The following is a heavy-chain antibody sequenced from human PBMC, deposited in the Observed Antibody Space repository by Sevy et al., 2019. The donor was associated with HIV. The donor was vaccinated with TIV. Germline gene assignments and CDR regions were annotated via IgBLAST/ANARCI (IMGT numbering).Heavy chain of an antibody. D-gene: IGHD2-15*01. J-gene: IGHJ6*02. CDR1: GDSVSSNSAA. CDR3: ARADSLIGYCSGGSCYEYYYGMDV. V-gene: IGHV6-1*01. Sequence: SQTLSLTCAISGDSVSSNSAAWNWIRQSPSRGLEWLGRTYYRSKWYNDYAVSVKSRITINPDTSKNQFSLQLNSVTPEDTAVYYCARADSLIGYCSGGSCYEYYYGMDVWCQGTTVTVSS. CDR2: TYYRSKWYN.